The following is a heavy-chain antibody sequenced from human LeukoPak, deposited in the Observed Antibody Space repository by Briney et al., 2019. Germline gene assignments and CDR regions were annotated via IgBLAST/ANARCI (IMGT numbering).Heavy chain of an antibody. CDR3: ASSAYYYGSGSPSSY. V-gene: IGHV3-11*06. J-gene: IGHJ4*02. CDR2: ISSSSSYT. CDR1: GFTFSDYY. Sequence: GGSLRLSCAASGFTFSDYYMSWIRQAPGKGLEWVSYISSSSSYTNYADSVKGRFTISRDNAKNSLYLQMNSLRAEGTAVYYCASSAYYYGSGSPSSYWGQGTLVTVSS. D-gene: IGHD3-10*01.